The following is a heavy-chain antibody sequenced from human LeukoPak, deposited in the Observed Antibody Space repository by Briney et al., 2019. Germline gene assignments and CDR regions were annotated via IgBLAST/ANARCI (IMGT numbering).Heavy chain of an antibody. CDR2: IKEDGTEK. J-gene: IGHJ5*02. CDR3: AKGFSPYYDTSEGWFDP. V-gene: IGHV3-7*01. Sequence: GGSLRLSCAASGSTFSNYWMTWVRQAPGKGLEWVANIKEDGTEKYYMDPVKGRFIISRDNAKNSLYLQMHSLRVEDTAVYYCAKGFSPYYDTSEGWFDPWGQGTLVTVSS. D-gene: IGHD3-22*01. CDR1: GSTFSNYW.